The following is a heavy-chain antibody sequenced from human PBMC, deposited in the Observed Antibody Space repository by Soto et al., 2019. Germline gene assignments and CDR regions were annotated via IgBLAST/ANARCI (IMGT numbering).Heavy chain of an antibody. D-gene: IGHD3-10*01. CDR3: ARASGSNHPFDY. CDR1: GFTFSTYW. CDR2: ISTDGSST. V-gene: IGHV3-74*01. Sequence: EVQLVESGGGLVQPGGSLRLSCAATGFTFSTYWMHWVRQGPGKGLVWVSRISTDGSSTTYADSVKGRFTISRDNAKTTLYLQMNSLRAEDTAVYYGARASGSNHPFDYWGQGSLVTVS. J-gene: IGHJ4*02.